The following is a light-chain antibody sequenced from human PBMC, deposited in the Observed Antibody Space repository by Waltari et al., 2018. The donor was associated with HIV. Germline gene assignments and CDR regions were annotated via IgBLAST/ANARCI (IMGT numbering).Light chain of an antibody. J-gene: IGLJ2*01. CDR2: EVT. CDR3: SSYAGSSTMI. CDR1: RSDVGSYNL. Sequence: QSALTQPASVSGSPGQSINIPCTGTRSDVGSYNLVSWYQQHPGKAPKLMIYEVTKRPSGVSDRFSGSKSGNTASLTISGVQAEDEADYFCSSYAGSSTMIFGGGTKLTVL. V-gene: IGLV2-23*02.